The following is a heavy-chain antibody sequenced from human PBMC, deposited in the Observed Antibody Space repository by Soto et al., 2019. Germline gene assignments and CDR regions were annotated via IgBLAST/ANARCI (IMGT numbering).Heavy chain of an antibody. CDR1: GYTFASYG. Sequence: QVQLVQSGAEVRRPGASVKVSGKASGYTFASYGISWVRQAPGQGLEWMGWISAYNGNTNYAHKLQGRVTMTTETSTTTAYIELRSLRSDDTAVYYCARAVGYSYGFDYWGQGTLVTVSS. CDR3: ARAVGYSYGFDY. J-gene: IGHJ4*02. CDR2: ISAYNGNT. V-gene: IGHV1-18*01. D-gene: IGHD5-18*01.